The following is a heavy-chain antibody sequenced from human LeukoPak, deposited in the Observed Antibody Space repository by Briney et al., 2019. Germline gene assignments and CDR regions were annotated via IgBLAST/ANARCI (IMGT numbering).Heavy chain of an antibody. CDR1: GNTFTSYA. CDR3: ARDSRYFDWLPLDY. CDR2: INAGNGNT. D-gene: IGHD3-9*01. J-gene: IGHJ4*02. Sequence: GASVKVSCKASGNTFTSYAMHWVRQAPGQRLEWMGWINAGNGNTKYSQKFQGRVTITRDTSASTAYMELSSLRSEDTAVYYCARDSRYFDWLPLDYWRQGTLVTVSS. V-gene: IGHV1-3*01.